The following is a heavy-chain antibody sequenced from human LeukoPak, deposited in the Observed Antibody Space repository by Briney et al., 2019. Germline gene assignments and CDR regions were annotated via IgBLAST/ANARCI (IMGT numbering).Heavy chain of an antibody. J-gene: IGHJ2*01. D-gene: IGHD5-18*01. Sequence: SETLSLTCTVSGGSISSYYWSWIRQPPGKGLEWIGYIYYSGSTNYNPSLKSRVTISVDTSKNQFSLKLSSVTAADTAVYYCARVKGMELWPPAMHADLWGRGTLVTVSS. V-gene: IGHV4-59*01. CDR3: ARVKGMELWPPAMHADL. CDR2: IYYSGST. CDR1: GGSISSYY.